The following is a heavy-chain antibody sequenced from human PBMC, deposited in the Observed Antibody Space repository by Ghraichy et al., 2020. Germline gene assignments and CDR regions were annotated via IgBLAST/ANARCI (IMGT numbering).Heavy chain of an antibody. V-gene: IGHV3-23*01. CDR3: AKVDEHYALHV. J-gene: IGHJ3*01. Sequence: GGSPRLSCVASGFTFSNFAMNWVRQAPGKGLEWVSAISGSGATTYYPDSVKGRFTISRDNSKSTVSLQLDSLRGEDTAMYYCAKVDEHYALHVWGRGTMVTVSS. CDR1: GFTFSNFA. CDR2: ISGSGATT. D-gene: IGHD2-2*01.